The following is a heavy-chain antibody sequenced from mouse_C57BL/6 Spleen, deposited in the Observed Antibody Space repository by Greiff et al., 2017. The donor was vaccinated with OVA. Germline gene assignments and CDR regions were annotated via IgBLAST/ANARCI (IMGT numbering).Heavy chain of an antibody. CDR1: GFSLSTSGMG. D-gene: IGHD2-1*01. Sequence: QVTLKVCGPGILQSSQTLSLTCSFSGFSLSTSGMGVSWIRQPSGKGLEWLAHIYWDDDKRYNPSLKSRLTISKDTSRNQVFLKITSVDTADTATYYCARRRVYYATGGAMDYWGQGTSVTVSS. CDR3: ARRRVYYATGGAMDY. CDR2: IYWDDDK. V-gene: IGHV8-12*01. J-gene: IGHJ4*01.